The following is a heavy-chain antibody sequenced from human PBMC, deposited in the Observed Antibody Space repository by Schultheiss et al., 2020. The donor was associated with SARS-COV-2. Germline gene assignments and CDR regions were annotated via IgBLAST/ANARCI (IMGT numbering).Heavy chain of an antibody. CDR3: AMRRRTNSPAWYFDL. Sequence: SETLSLTCAVYGGSFSGYYWSWIRQPAGKGLEWIGRIYTIGSTNYNPSLKSRVTMSVDTSKNQFSLKLSSVTAADTAVYYCAMRRRTNSPAWYFDLWGRGTLVTVSS. CDR2: IYTIGST. V-gene: IGHV4-59*10. D-gene: IGHD4-23*01. CDR1: GGSFSGYY. J-gene: IGHJ2*01.